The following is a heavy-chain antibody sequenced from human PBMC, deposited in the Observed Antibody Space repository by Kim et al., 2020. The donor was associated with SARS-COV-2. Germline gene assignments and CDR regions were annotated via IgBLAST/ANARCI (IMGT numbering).Heavy chain of an antibody. CDR3: AREGPGYDYFDY. Sequence: SYAQKFQGRVTLTRDTSTSTVYMELSSLRSEDTAVYYCAREGPGYDYFDYWGQGTLVTVSS. V-gene: IGHV1-46*01. J-gene: IGHJ4*02. D-gene: IGHD1-1*01.